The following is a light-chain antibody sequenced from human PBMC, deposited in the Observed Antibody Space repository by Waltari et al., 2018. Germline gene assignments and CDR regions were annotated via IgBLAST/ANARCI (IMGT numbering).Light chain of an antibody. CDR1: FCHVSISHY. CDR3: VLYMGSDIL. CDR2: ITN. V-gene: IGLV8-61*01. J-gene: IGLJ3*02. Sequence: HTVVTQEPSFAVSPGGIVTLTGGLSFCHVSISHYPNWYQQTPGQPPRALIYITNTRSSGVSDRFSGSILGNKAALTITGAQADDECDYYCVLYMGSDILFGGGTKLTVL.